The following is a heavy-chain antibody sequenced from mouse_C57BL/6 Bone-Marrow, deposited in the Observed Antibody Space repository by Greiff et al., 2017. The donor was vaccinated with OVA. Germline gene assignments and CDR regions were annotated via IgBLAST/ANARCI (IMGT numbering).Heavy chain of an antibody. CDR2: ICPGDGDT. Sequence: QVQLQQSGPELVKPGASVKISCKASGYAFSSSWMNWVKQRPGKGLEWIGRICPGDGDTNYNGKFKGKATLTADKSSSTAYMQLSSLTSEDSAVYFCARSPRGAMDYWGQGTSVTVSS. J-gene: IGHJ4*01. CDR3: ARSPRGAMDY. V-gene: IGHV1-82*01. CDR1: GYAFSSSW.